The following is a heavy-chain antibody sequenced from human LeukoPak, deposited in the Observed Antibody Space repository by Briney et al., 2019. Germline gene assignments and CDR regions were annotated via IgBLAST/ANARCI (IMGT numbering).Heavy chain of an antibody. D-gene: IGHD6-19*01. CDR2: ISSSGGTR. CDR3: TTLTVASSFDY. J-gene: IGHJ4*02. Sequence: GGSLRLSCAASEFAFSVYEMYWVRQAPGKGLEWVSYISSSGGTRYYADSVKGRFTISRDNAKNSLYLQMNSLGAEDTAVYYCTTLTVASSFDYWGQGALVTVSS. CDR1: EFAFSVYE. V-gene: IGHV3-48*03.